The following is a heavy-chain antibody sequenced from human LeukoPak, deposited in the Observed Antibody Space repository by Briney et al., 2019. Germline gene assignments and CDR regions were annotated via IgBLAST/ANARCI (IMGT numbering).Heavy chain of an antibody. Sequence: GGSLRLSCAASGFTFDDYAMHWVRQAPGKGLEWVSLISGDGGSTYYADSVKGRFTISRDNSKNPLYLQMNSLRTEDTALYYCAKDMVAMDAGPSYYYYYGMDVWGQGTTVTVSS. J-gene: IGHJ6*02. CDR2: ISGDGGST. CDR1: GFTFDDYA. CDR3: AKDMVAMDAGPSYYYYYGMDV. D-gene: IGHD2-15*01. V-gene: IGHV3-43*02.